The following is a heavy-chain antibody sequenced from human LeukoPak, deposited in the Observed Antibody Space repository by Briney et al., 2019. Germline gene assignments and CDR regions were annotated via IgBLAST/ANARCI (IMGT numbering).Heavy chain of an antibody. Sequence: ASMNLSCKAYGRTFSSYAISWVRQAPGHVLEWMGGIITIFGTANYAQKFQGRVTITGDGSTSTAYMELSSLRSEDTAVYYCARAKTVLRYFDWLYPDYWGQGTMVTVSS. J-gene: IGHJ4*02. D-gene: IGHD3-9*01. V-gene: IGHV1-69*13. CDR3: ARAKTVLRYFDWLYPDY. CDR2: IITIFGTA. CDR1: GRTFSSYA.